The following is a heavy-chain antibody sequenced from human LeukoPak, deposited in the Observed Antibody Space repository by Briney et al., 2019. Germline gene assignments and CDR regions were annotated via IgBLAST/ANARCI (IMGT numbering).Heavy chain of an antibody. CDR3: ARAPSGWYRTNYFDY. D-gene: IGHD6-19*01. Sequence: SETLSLTCTVSGGSISSYYWSWIRQPPGKGLEWIGYIYYRGSTNYNPSLKSRVSISVDTSKNQFSLKLSSVTAADTAVYYCARAPSGWYRTNYFDYWGQGTLVTVSS. J-gene: IGHJ4*02. CDR1: GGSISSYY. V-gene: IGHV4-59*01. CDR2: IYYRGST.